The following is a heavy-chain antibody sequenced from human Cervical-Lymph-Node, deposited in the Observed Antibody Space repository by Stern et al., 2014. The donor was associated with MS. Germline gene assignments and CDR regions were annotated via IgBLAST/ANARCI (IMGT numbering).Heavy chain of an antibody. Sequence: VQLVESGPGLVKPSGTLSLTCAVSGDSISSSNWWSWVRQSPGKGLEWVGDIYHAGTTNYNSTLKSRLTISADNSKNQFSLKLKSVTAADTAVYYCVRALGSSSFRYWFDPWGQGTLVIVSS. D-gene: IGHD6-13*01. J-gene: IGHJ5*02. CDR2: IYHAGTT. V-gene: IGHV4-4*02. CDR1: GDSISSSNW. CDR3: VRALGSSSFRYWFDP.